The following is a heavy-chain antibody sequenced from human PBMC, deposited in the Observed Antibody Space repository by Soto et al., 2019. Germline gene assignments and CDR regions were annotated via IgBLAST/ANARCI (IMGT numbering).Heavy chain of an antibody. V-gene: IGHV1-46*01. D-gene: IGHD4-17*01. CDR3: AREARYGDYSYYYYYGMDV. Sequence: ASVKVSCKASGYTFTSYYMHWVRQAPGQGLEWMGKINPSGGSTSYAQKFQGRVTMTRDTSTSTVYMELSSLRSEDTAVYYCAREARYGDYSYYYYYGMDVWGQGTTVTVSS. J-gene: IGHJ6*02. CDR1: GYTFTSYY. CDR2: INPSGGST.